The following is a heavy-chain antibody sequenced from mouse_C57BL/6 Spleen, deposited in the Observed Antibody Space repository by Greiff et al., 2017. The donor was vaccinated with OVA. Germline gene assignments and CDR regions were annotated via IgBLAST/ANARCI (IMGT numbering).Heavy chain of an antibody. CDR1: GYSFTGYY. Sequence: VQLKESGPELVKPGASVKISCKASGYSFTGYYMNWVKQSPEKSLEWIGEINPSTGGTTYNQKFKAKATLTVDKSSSTAYMQHKSLTSEDSAVYYCARILYNDYAMDYWGQGTSVTVSS. CDR2: INPSTGGT. CDR3: ARILYNDYAMDY. D-gene: IGHD1-3*01. V-gene: IGHV1-42*01. J-gene: IGHJ4*01.